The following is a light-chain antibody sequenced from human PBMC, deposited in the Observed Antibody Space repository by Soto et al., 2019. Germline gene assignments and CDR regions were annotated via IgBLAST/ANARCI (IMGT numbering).Light chain of an antibody. Sequence: DIVMTQSPDSLAVSLGERATINCKSSQSVLYSSNNENYLAWYQHKPGQPPKLLIYWASTRQSGVPDRFSGSGSWTDFTLTISSLQAEDVAVYYCQQYYSTPRTFGQGTKVEIK. V-gene: IGKV4-1*01. CDR2: WAS. CDR3: QQYYSTPRT. CDR1: QSVLYSSNNENY. J-gene: IGKJ1*01.